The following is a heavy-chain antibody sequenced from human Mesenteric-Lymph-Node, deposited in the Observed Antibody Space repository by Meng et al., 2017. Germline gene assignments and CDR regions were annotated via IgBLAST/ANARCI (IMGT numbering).Heavy chain of an antibody. V-gene: IGHV1-69*05. D-gene: IGHD4-11*01. J-gene: IGHJ6*02. CDR2: IIPIFGTA. Sequence: SVKVSCKASGGTFSSYAISWVRQAPGQGLEWMGGIIPIFGTANYAQKFQGRVTMTRDTSTSTVYMELSSLRSEDTAVYYCAMTTTVTTYDYYGMDVWGQGTTVTVSS. CDR1: GGTFSSYA. CDR3: AMTTTVTTYDYYGMDV.